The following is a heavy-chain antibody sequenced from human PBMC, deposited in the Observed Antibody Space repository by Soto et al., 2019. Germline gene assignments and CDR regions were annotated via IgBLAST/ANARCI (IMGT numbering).Heavy chain of an antibody. V-gene: IGHV3-30*18. CDR1: GFTFSSYG. CDR3: AKDVLRFLEWLQGFDY. J-gene: IGHJ4*02. CDR2: ISYDGSNK. Sequence: PGGSLRLSCAASGFTFSSYGMHWVRQAPGKGLEWVAVISYDGSNKYYADSVKGRFTISRDNSKNTLYLQMNSLRAEDTAVYYCAKDVLRFLEWLQGFDYWGQGTLVTVSS. D-gene: IGHD3-3*01.